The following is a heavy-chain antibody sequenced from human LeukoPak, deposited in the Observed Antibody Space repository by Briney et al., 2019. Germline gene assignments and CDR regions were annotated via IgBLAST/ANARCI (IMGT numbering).Heavy chain of an antibody. CDR3: ARRIFGVVIMGY. J-gene: IGHJ4*02. Sequence: ASVKVSCKASGYTFTSYGISWVRQAPGQGLEWMGWMNPNSGNTGYAQKFQGRVTMTRNTSISTAYMELSSLRSEDAAVYYCARRIFGVVIMGYWGQGTLVTVSS. D-gene: IGHD3-3*01. CDR1: GYTFTSYG. V-gene: IGHV1-8*02. CDR2: MNPNSGNT.